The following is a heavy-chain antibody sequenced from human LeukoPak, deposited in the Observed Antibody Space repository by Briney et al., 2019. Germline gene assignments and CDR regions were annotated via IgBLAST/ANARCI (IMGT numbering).Heavy chain of an antibody. CDR2: ISGSGGSA. J-gene: IGHJ4*02. V-gene: IGHV3-23*01. D-gene: IGHD3-22*01. CDR1: GFTFSSYA. Sequence: GGSQRLSCAASGFTFSSYAMSWVRQAPGKGLEWVSAISGSGGSAYYADSVKGRFTISRDNSKNTLYLQMNSLRAEDTAVYYCAKEIHYYDSSDKPHYWGQGTLVTVSS. CDR3: AKEIHYYDSSDKPHY.